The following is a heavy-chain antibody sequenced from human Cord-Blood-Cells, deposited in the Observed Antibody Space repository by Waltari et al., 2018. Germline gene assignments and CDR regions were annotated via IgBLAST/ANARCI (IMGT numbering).Heavy chain of an antibody. CDR1: GFTFSSYG. D-gene: IGHD3-10*01. J-gene: IGHJ3*02. Sequence: QVQLVESGGGVVQPGRSLRLSCAASGFTFSSYGMHWVRQAPGKGLEWVAVIWYDGSNKYYADSVKGRFTISRDNSKNTLYLQMNSLRAEDTAVYYCARPTQTYYYGSGSYYNHDAFDIWGQGTMVTVSS. CDR3: ARPTQTYYYGSGSYYNHDAFDI. CDR2: IWYDGSNK. V-gene: IGHV3-33*01.